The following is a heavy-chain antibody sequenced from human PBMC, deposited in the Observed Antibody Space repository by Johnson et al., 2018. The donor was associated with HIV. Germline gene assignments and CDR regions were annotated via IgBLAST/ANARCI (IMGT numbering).Heavy chain of an antibody. CDR3: RLVEAIWYDRSGPSDAFDI. CDR2: IKSKTDGGTT. CDR1: GFSFTNAW. V-gene: IGHV3-15*01. Sequence: VQLVESGGGLVKTGGSLRLSCAASGFSFTNAWMSWVRQAPGKGLEWVGRIKSKTDGGTTDYAAPVKGRFTISRDDSKNTLYLQINSLKTEDTAVYYCRLVEAIWYDRSGPSDAFDIWGQGTMVTVSS. J-gene: IGHJ3*02. D-gene: IGHD3-22*01.